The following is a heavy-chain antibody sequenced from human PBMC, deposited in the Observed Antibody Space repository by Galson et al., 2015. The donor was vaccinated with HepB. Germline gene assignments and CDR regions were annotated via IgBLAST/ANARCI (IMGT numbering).Heavy chain of an antibody. CDR2: IRSKAYGGTT. CDR1: GFTFGDYA. D-gene: IGHD2-2*01. J-gene: IGHJ5*02. V-gene: IGHV3-49*03. CDR3: ARVGYCSSTSCYGYNWFDP. Sequence: SLRLSCAASGFTFGDYAMSWFRQAPGKGLEWVGFIRSKAYGGTTEYAASVKGRFTISRDDSKSIAYLQMNSLKTEDTAVYYCARVGYCSSTSCYGYNWFDPWGQGTLVTVSS.